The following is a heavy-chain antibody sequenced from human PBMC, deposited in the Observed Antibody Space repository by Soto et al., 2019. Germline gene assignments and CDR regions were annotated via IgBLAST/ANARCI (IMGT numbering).Heavy chain of an antibody. CDR1: GGSISSGDYY. J-gene: IGHJ3*01. CDR2: IYYSGST. D-gene: IGHD1-26*01. Sequence: QVQLQESGPGLVQPSQTLSLTCTVSGGSISSGDYYWRWIRQPPGKGLEWIGYIYYSGSTYYNPSLKSRGTISVETSKNQVSLKLSPVTDADAAVYYCAGVRRLGGRVGSKSGAFALWGQGTMVTVSS. CDR3: AGVRRLGGRVGSKSGAFAL. V-gene: IGHV4-30-4*01.